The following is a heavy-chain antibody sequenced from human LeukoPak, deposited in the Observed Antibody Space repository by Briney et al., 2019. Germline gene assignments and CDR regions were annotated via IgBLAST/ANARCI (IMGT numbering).Heavy chain of an antibody. CDR2: TNPNSGNT. CDR3: ARAPVRARRANYYYYYYMDV. CDR1: GYTFTSYD. D-gene: IGHD6-6*01. J-gene: IGHJ6*03. Sequence: ASVKVSCKASGYTFTSYDINWVRQATGQGLEWMGWTNPNSGNTGYAQKFQGRVTITRNTSISTAYMELSSLRSEDTAVYYCARAPVRARRANYYYYYYMDVWGKGTTVTVSS. V-gene: IGHV1-8*03.